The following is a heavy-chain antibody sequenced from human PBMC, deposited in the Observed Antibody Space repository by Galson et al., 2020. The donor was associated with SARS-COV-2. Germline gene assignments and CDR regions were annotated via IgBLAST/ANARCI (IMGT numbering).Heavy chain of an antibody. CDR2: IKSKSDGETR. Sequence: GGSLRLSCTVSDFSIYLAWMNWVRQAPGKGLEWVGRIKSKSDGETREYAAPVKGRFTISRDDSKNTLYLQMDSLKTEDTAVYYCSTGGGNWYRWGQGTLVTVSS. CDR3: STGGGNWYR. V-gene: IGHV3-15*07. D-gene: IGHD1-20*01. J-gene: IGHJ4*02. CDR1: DFSIYLAW.